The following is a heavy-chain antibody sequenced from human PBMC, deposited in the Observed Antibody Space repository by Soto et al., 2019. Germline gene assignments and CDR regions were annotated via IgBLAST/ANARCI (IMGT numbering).Heavy chain of an antibody. CDR3: AREGYCSSTSCYREYYYYGMDV. D-gene: IGHD2-2*02. V-gene: IGHV1-69*13. Sequence: ASVKVSCKASGGTFSSYAISWVRQAPGQGLEWMGGIIPIFGTANYAQKFQGRVTITADESTSTAYMELSSLRSEDTAVYYCAREGYCSSTSCYREYYYYGMDVWGQGTTVTVSS. J-gene: IGHJ6*02. CDR1: GGTFSSYA. CDR2: IIPIFGTA.